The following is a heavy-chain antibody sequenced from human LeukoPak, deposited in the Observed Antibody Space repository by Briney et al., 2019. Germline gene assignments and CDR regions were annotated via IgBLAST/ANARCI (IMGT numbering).Heavy chain of an antibody. D-gene: IGHD2-8*01. J-gene: IGHJ4*02. V-gene: IGHV4-39*07. CDR3: ASEAMVKQYYFDY. CDR1: GGSISSSSYY. Sequence: HSETLSLTCTVSGGSISSSSYYWGWIRQPPGKGLEWIGSIYYSGSTYYNPSLKSRVTISVDTSKNQFSLKLSSVTAADTAVYYCASEAMVKQYYFDYWGQGTLVTVSS. CDR2: IYYSGST.